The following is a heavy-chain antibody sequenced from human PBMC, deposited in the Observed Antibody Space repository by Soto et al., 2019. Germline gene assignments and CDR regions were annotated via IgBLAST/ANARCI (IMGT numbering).Heavy chain of an antibody. Sequence: QVQLVQSGAEMKKPGSSVKVSCQSSGGTFNTYAMNWVRQAPGQGPEWMGDISPMFGAANYAPKFQGRVTITADESTGTSGLLLSSLPSEDTALYFCAREVQVHTPAFVYWGQGTLVTVSS. J-gene: IGHJ4*02. D-gene: IGHD3-10*01. CDR1: GGTFNTYA. CDR2: ISPMFGAA. V-gene: IGHV1-69*19. CDR3: AREVQVHTPAFVY.